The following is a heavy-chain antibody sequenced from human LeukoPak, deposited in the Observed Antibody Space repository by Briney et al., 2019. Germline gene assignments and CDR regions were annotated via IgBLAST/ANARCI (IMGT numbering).Heavy chain of an antibody. V-gene: IGHV3-33*01. CDR1: GFTFSSYG. D-gene: IGHD6-19*01. CDR3: ARRNSGWYGPDY. Sequence: GRSLRLSCAVSGFTFSSYGMHWVRQAPGKGPEWVAVIWYDGSNKEYADSVKGRFTIARDNSKKTLYLQMNSLRAEDTAVYYCARRNSGWYGPDYWGQGTLVTVSS. J-gene: IGHJ4*02. CDR2: IWYDGSNK.